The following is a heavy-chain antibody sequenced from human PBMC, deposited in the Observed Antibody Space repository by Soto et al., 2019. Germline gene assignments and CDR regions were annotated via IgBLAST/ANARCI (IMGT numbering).Heavy chain of an antibody. Sequence: EVQLLESGGGLVQPGGSLRLSCAASGFTFSSYAMSWVRQAPGKGLEWVSAISGSGGSTYYADSVKGRFTISRDNSKNTLYLQVNSLRAEDTAVCYCAKAEPSDYGRRPDAFDSWGQGTMVTGSS. CDR2: ISGSGGST. D-gene: IGHD4-17*01. J-gene: IGHJ3*02. V-gene: IGHV3-23*01. CDR3: AKAEPSDYGRRPDAFDS. CDR1: GFTFSSYA.